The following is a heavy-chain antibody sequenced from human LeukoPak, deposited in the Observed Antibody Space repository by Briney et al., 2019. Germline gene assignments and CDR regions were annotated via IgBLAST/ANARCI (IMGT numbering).Heavy chain of an antibody. J-gene: IGHJ4*02. CDR2: ISGRGGST. Sequence: GGSLRLSCAASGFTFSSYAMSWVRQAPGKGLEWGSIISGRGGSTYYADSVKGRFTISRDNSKNTLYLQMNSLRAEDTAVYYCARKKIGDSCFDYWGQGTLVTVSS. D-gene: IGHD4-17*01. V-gene: IGHV3-23*01. CDR1: GFTFSSYA. CDR3: ARKKIGDSCFDY.